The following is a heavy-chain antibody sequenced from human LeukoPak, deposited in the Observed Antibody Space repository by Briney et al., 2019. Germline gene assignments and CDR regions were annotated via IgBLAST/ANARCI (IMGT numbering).Heavy chain of an antibody. D-gene: IGHD2-2*02. CDR2: IYTSGST. Sequence: PSQTLSLTCTVSGGSISSGSYYWSWIRQPAGKGLEWIGRIYTSGSTNYNPSLKSRVTILVDTSKNQFSLKLSSVTAADTAVYYCAREKYPPARAFDIWGQGTMVTVSS. CDR1: GGSISSGSYY. J-gene: IGHJ3*02. V-gene: IGHV4-61*02. CDR3: AREKYPPARAFDI.